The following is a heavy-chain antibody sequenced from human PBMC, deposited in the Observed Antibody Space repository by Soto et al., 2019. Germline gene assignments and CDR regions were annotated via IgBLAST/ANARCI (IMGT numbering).Heavy chain of an antibody. CDR3: ARTTAVPNSLRSRYFFDY. CDR1: GDSINSDY. V-gene: IGHV4-59*01. D-gene: IGHD4-17*01. Sequence: PSETLSLTCTVSGDSINSDYWSWIRQPPGKGLEWIGYIYYKGNTNYNPSLKSRVTISVDLSKNQFSLRLSSVTTADTALYYCARTTAVPNSLRSRYFFDYWGQGTLVTVSS. CDR2: IYYKGNT. J-gene: IGHJ4*02.